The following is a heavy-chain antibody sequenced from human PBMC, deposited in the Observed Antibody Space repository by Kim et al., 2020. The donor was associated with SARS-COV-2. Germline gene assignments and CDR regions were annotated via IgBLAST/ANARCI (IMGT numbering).Heavy chain of an antibody. CDR3: AKSLSQLVTSSPDF. V-gene: IGHV3-23*01. CDR1: GFTFANFA. J-gene: IGHJ4*02. D-gene: IGHD3-9*01. CDR2: IGSSGSFT. Sequence: GGSLRLSCAASGFTFANFAVNWVRQVPGKGLDWVAGIGSSGSFTYYGDSVKGRFTISRDNSKNTVYLQMNSLRADDTAMYYCAKSLSQLVTSSPDFWGQGTLVAVSS.